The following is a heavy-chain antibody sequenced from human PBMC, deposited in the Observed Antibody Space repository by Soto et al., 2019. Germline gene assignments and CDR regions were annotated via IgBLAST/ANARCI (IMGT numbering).Heavy chain of an antibody. Sequence: PGESLKISCKGSGYSFTSYWISWVRQMPGKGLERMGRIDPSDSYTYYSPSFQGHVTISADKSISTAYLQWSSLKASDTAMYYCARHQSDYDSSGYYWPLDCCGKRTLVTVSS. J-gene: IGHJ4*02. CDR3: ARHQSDYDSSGYYWPLDC. D-gene: IGHD3-22*01. V-gene: IGHV5-10-1*01. CDR1: GYSFTSYW. CDR2: IDPSDSYT.